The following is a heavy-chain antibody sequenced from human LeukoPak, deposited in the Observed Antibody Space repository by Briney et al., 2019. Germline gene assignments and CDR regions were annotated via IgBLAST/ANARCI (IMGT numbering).Heavy chain of an antibody. CDR3: ASTFENWKQYYYGMEV. D-gene: IGHD1-1*01. CDR2: MNPNSGNT. J-gene: IGHJ6*02. Sequence: ASVKVSCKASGYTFTSYDINWVRQATGQGLEWMGWMNPNSGNTGYAQKFQGRVTMTRNTSISAAYMELSSLRSEDTAVYYCASTFENWKQYYYGMEVWGQGTTVTVSS. CDR1: GYTFTSYD. V-gene: IGHV1-8*01.